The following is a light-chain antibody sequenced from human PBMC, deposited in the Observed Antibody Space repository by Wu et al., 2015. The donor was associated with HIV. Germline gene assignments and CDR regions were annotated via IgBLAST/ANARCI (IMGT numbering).Light chain of an antibody. J-gene: IGKJ1*01. CDR3: QQYNSYPWT. CDR2: KAS. Sequence: DIQMTQSPSTLSASVGDRVTITCRASQSISNWLAWYHQKPGKAPKLLIYKASTLESGVPSRFSASGSGTDFTLTISSLQPEDFTTYYCQQYNSYPWTFGQGTKVE. CDR1: QSISNW. V-gene: IGKV1-5*03.